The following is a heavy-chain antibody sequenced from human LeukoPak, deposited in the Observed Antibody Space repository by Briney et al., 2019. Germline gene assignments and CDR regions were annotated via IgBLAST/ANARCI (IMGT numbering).Heavy chain of an antibody. CDR2: ISSSSSTI. CDR1: GFTFSSYS. D-gene: IGHD3-16*01. V-gene: IGHV3-48*01. J-gene: IGHJ4*02. Sequence: GGSLRLSCAASGFTFSSYSMNWVRQAPGKGLEWVSYISSSSSTIYYADSVKGRFTISRDNAKNSLYLQMNSLRAEDTAVYYCARDLGVFVAPLDYRGQGTLVTVSS. CDR3: ARDLGVFVAPLDY.